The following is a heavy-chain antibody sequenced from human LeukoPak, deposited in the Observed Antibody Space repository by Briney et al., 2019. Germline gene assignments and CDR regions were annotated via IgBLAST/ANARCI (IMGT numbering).Heavy chain of an antibody. CDR3: ARNILFAFDI. J-gene: IGHJ3*02. CDR1: GXTVSSSY. CDR2: IYNDGST. V-gene: IGHV3-53*01. Sequence: GGSLRLSCAASGXTVSSSYMSWVRQAPGKGLEWVSIIYNDGSTYYADSMKGRFTVSRDNSKNTLYLQVNSLRAEDTAMYYCARNILFAFDIWGQGTMVTVSS.